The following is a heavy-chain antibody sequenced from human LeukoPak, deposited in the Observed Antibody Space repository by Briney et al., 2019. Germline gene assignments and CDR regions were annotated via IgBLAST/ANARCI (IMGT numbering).Heavy chain of an antibody. D-gene: IGHD1-26*01. CDR1: GFTFSSYA. CDR2: ISGSGGST. Sequence: GGSLRLSCAASGFTFSSYAMSWVRQAPGKGLEWVSAISGSGGSTYYADSVKGRFTISIDNSKNTLYLQMNSLRAEDTAVYYCASPPYRGSETHGFDYWGQGTLVTVSS. V-gene: IGHV3-23*01. CDR3: ASPPYRGSETHGFDY. J-gene: IGHJ4*02.